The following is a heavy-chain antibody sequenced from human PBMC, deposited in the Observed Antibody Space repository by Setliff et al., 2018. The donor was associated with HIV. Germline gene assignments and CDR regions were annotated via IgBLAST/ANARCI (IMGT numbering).Heavy chain of an antibody. V-gene: IGHV4-39*01. Sequence: PSETLSLTCIVSGGSISSSSYYWGWIRQPPGKGLEWIGSIDYTGKTHYNPSLKSRVTIYADTSKSQFSLNLSSVTAADTAVYYCARRNRGAPAPFDYWGQGTLVTVSS. CDR2: IDYTGKT. J-gene: IGHJ4*02. CDR3: ARRNRGAPAPFDY. CDR1: GGSISSSSYY. D-gene: IGHD6-25*01.